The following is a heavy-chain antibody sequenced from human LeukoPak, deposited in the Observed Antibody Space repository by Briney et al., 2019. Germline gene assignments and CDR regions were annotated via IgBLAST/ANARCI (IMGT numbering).Heavy chain of an antibody. V-gene: IGHV3-23*01. J-gene: IGHJ3*02. CDR2: ISGSGGST. D-gene: IGHD3-9*01. CDR3: QKTAYDILTGYYPDAFDI. Sequence: PGGSLRLSCAASGFPFSSYAMSWARQAPGKVLEWVSAISGSGGSTYYADSVKVLFTISRDNSKNTLYLQMNSLRAGDTALFFRQKTAYDILTGYYPDAFDIWGQGTMVTVSS. CDR1: GFPFSSYA.